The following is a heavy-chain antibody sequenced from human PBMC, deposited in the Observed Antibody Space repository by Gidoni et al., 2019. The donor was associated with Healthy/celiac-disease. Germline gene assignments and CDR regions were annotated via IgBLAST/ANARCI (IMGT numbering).Heavy chain of an antibody. CDR3: ARVVGYCSGGSCYPDY. J-gene: IGHJ4*02. Sequence: VQLVQSGAEVKKPGASVKVSCKASGDTFTSYDMHWVRQAPGQGLEWMGIINPSGGSTSYAPKFQGRVTMTRHTSTSTVYMELSSLRSEDTAVYYCARVVGYCSGGSCYPDYWGQGTLVTVSS. V-gene: IGHV1-46*01. CDR2: INPSGGST. CDR1: GDTFTSYD. D-gene: IGHD2-15*01.